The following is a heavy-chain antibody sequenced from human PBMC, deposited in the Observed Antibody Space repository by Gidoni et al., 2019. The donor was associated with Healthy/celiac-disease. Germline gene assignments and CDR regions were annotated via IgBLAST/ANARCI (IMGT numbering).Heavy chain of an antibody. D-gene: IGHD6-6*01. V-gene: IGHV3-9*01. CDR1: GFTFDDYA. J-gene: IGHJ6*02. CDR2: ISWNSGSI. Sequence: EVQLVESGGGLVQPGRSLRLSCAASGFTFDDYARHWVRPAPGKGLEWVSGISWNSGSIGYAYSVKGRFNISRDNAKNSLYLQMNSLRAEDTALYYCVAARRPYYYYGMDVWGQGTTVTVSS. CDR3: VAARRPYYYYGMDV.